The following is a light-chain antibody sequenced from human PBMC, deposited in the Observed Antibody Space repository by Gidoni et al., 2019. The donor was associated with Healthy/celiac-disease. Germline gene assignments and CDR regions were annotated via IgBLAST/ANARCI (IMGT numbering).Light chain of an antibody. CDR2: AAS. CDR3: QQSYSTPRT. Sequence: DIQMTQSPSSLSASVGDRVTITSRASQTISIYLNWYQQKPGKAPKLLIYAASSLQSGVPSRFSGSGSGTDFTLTISSLQPEDSATYYCQQSYSTPRTFGQGTKVEIK. V-gene: IGKV1-39*01. J-gene: IGKJ1*01. CDR1: QTISIY.